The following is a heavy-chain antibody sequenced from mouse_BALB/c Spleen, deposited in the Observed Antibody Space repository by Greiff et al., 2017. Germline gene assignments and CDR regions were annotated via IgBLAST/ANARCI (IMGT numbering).Heavy chain of an antibody. Sequence: VQLQQSGAELVKPGASVKLSCTASGFNIKDTYMHWVKQRPEQGLEWIGRIDPANGNTKYDPKFQGKATITADTSSNTAYLQLSSLTSEDTAFYCCARGYGSSYPWFAYWGQGTLVTVSA. V-gene: IGHV14-3*02. CDR1: GFNIKDTY. D-gene: IGHD1-1*01. CDR2: IDPANGNT. J-gene: IGHJ3*01. CDR3: ARGYGSSYPWFAY.